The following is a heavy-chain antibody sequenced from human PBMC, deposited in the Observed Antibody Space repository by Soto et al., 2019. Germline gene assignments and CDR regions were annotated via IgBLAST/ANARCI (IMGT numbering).Heavy chain of an antibody. Sequence: QVQLVASGGGVVQPGKSRRLSCAASGFSFNNYAIHWVRQGPGKGLEWVAVISFDGSNKFYADSVKGRFTISRDNPKNIVFLQMDSLRTEDTALYYCARGATAIPTPLGYWGQGALVTVSS. V-gene: IGHV3-30-3*01. CDR2: ISFDGSNK. CDR1: GFSFNNYA. J-gene: IGHJ4*02. CDR3: ARGATAIPTPLGY. D-gene: IGHD2-21*02.